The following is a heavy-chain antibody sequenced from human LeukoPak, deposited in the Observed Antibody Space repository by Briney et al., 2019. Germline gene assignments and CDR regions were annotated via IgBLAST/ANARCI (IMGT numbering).Heavy chain of an antibody. Sequence: GWALRLSCVASGFIFSSYSMNWVRQAPGKGQGWVSFITSSSSTIYYVESVTRRFTISSDNAKKSLYLQMNSLRAEDTAVYNCSRHRPGSGWYYLDSGAQGTLVTVSS. CDR3: SRHRPGSGWYYLDS. CDR2: ITSSSSTI. D-gene: IGHD6-19*01. V-gene: IGHV3-48*01. CDR1: GFIFSSYS. J-gene: IGHJ4*02.